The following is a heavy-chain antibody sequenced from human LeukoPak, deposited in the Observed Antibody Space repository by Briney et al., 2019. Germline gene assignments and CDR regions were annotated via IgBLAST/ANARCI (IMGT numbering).Heavy chain of an antibody. CDR3: AKEAQGCSISSCYFDS. Sequence: PGGSLRLSCAASGFTFSNYAMSWVRQAPGKGLEWVSAISGSGGNTNYADSVKGRFTISRDNSKNTLILQMNSLRAEDTAVYYCAKEAQGCSISSCYFDSWGQGTLVTVSS. CDR1: GFTFSNYA. V-gene: IGHV3-23*01. D-gene: IGHD2-2*01. CDR2: ISGSGGNT. J-gene: IGHJ4*02.